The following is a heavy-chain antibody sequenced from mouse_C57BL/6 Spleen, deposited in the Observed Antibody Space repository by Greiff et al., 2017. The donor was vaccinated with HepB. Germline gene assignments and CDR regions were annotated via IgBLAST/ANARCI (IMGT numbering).Heavy chain of an antibody. V-gene: IGHV5-9-1*02. CDR2: ISTGGDYI. CDR3: TRDSGDYGLFAD. J-gene: IGHJ3*01. Sequence: EVKLVESGEGLVKPGASLKLSCAASGFTFSSYAMSWVRQTPEKRLEWVAYISTGGDYIYYTDTVKGRFTVSRDNARNTLYLQMSSLKSEDTAMYYCTRDSGDYGLFADWGQGTLVTVSA. D-gene: IGHD2-4*01. CDR1: GFTFSSYA.